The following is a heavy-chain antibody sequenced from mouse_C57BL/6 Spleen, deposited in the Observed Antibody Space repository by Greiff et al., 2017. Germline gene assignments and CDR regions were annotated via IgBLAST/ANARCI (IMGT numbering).Heavy chain of an antibody. CDR2: ISSGSSTI. J-gene: IGHJ1*03. CDR3: ARRTVVATDWYFDV. V-gene: IGHV5-17*01. D-gene: IGHD1-1*01. CDR1: GFTFSDYG. Sequence: EVQVVESGGGLVKPGGSLKLSCAASGFTFSDYGMHWVRQAPEKGLEWVAYISSGSSTIYYADTVKGRFTISRANAKNTLFLQMTSLRSEDTAMYYCARRTVVATDWYFDVWGTGTTVTVSS.